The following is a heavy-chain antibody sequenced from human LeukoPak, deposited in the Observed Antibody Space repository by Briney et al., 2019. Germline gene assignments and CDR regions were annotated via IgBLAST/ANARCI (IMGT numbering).Heavy chain of an antibody. CDR1: GYTFTSYD. CDR3: AKRGYSYGDFDY. Sequence: GASVKVSCKASGYTFTSYDINWVRQATGEGLEWMGWMNPNSGDTGYAQKFQGRVTMTRNTSISTAYMELSSLRSEDTAVYYCAKRGYSYGDFDYWGQEPWSPSPQ. J-gene: IGHJ4*01. V-gene: IGHV1-8*01. CDR2: MNPNSGDT. D-gene: IGHD5-18*01.